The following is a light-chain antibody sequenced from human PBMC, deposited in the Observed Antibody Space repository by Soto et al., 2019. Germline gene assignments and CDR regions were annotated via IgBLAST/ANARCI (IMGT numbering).Light chain of an antibody. V-gene: IGLV1-44*01. CDR2: SNN. CDR1: SSNIGSNT. J-gene: IGLJ1*01. Sequence: QSVLTQPPSASGTPGQRVTISCSGSSSNIGSNTVNWYQQLPGTAPKLLIYSNNQRPSGVPDRFSGSKSGTSASLAISGLHSEDEADYYGAAWDDSLNGFYVLGTGTKVTVL. CDR3: AAWDDSLNGFYV.